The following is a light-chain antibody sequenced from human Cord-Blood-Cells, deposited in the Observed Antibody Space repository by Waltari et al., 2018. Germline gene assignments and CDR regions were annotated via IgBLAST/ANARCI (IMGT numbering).Light chain of an antibody. Sequence: QSALTPPASVSGSPGQSITISCTGTSSDVGGYNYVSWYHQHPGKAPKLMIYDVSKRPSGVSNRFSGSKSGNTASLTISGLQAEDEADYYCSSYTSSSTVVFGGGTKLTVL. V-gene: IGLV2-14*01. CDR3: SSYTSSSTVV. CDR2: DVS. CDR1: SSDVGGYNY. J-gene: IGLJ2*01.